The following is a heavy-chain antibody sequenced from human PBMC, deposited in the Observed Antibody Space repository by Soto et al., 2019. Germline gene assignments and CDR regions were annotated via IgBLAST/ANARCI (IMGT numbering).Heavy chain of an antibody. CDR1: GGTFSGYA. D-gene: IGHD2-2*02. J-gene: IGHJ6*02. V-gene: IGHV1-69*13. Sequence: GASVKVSCKASGGTFSGYAISWVRQAPGQGLEWMGGIIPIFGTANYAQKFQGRVTITADESTSTAYMELSSLRSEDTAVYYCASAYCSSTSCYTPYYYYYYGMDVWGQGTTVTVSS. CDR3: ASAYCSSTSCYTPYYYYYYGMDV. CDR2: IIPIFGTA.